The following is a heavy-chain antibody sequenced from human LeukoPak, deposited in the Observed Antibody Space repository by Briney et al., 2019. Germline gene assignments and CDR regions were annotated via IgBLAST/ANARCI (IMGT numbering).Heavy chain of an antibody. CDR2: ISGSGGST. CDR3: AKDRDYMVRGVRFDY. J-gene: IGHJ4*02. Sequence: PGGSLRLSCAASGFTFSSYAMSWVRQAPGKGLEWVSAISGSGGSTYYADSVKGRFTISRDNSKNTLFLQRNSLRAEDTAVYYCAKDRDYMVRGVRFDYWGQGTLVTVSS. V-gene: IGHV3-23*01. CDR1: GFTFSSYA. D-gene: IGHD3-10*01.